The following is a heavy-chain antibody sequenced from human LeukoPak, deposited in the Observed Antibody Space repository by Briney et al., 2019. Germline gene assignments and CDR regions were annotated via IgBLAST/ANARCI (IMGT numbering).Heavy chain of an antibody. D-gene: IGHD3-22*01. CDR1: GYSISSGYY. Sequence: SETLSLTCTVSGYSISSGYYWGWIRQPPGKGLEWIGSIYHSGSTYYNPSLKSRVSISVDTSKNQFSLKLSSVTAADTAVYYCARHYYDSSGYLDAFDIWGQGTMVIVSS. V-gene: IGHV4-38-2*02. CDR2: IYHSGST. CDR3: ARHYYDSSGYLDAFDI. J-gene: IGHJ3*02.